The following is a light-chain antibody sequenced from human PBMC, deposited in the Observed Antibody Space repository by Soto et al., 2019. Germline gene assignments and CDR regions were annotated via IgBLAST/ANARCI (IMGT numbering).Light chain of an antibody. V-gene: IGKV3-20*01. J-gene: IGKJ1*01. CDR1: QSVRSNY. CDR2: GAS. Sequence: EIVFTQSPATLVFSPVERATLSCRASQSVRSNYLAWYQQKPGQAPRLLIYGASSRATDIPDRFSGSGSGTDFILTISRLEPEDFAVYYCQQYGNSPVTFGQGTKVDIK. CDR3: QQYGNSPVT.